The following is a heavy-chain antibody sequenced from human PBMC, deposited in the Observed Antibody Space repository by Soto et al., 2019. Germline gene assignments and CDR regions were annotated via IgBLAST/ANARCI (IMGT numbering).Heavy chain of an antibody. V-gene: IGHV1-69*02. J-gene: IGHJ4*02. CDR2: VIPMLRMS. D-gene: IGHD3-10*01. Sequence: QVQLVQSGAEVRKPGSSVKVSCTASGDTFNFYTISWVRQAPGQGLEWMGRVIPMLRMSNYAQKFQGRVTXXXDXXMSTAYMALSSLRSDDTAVYYCATNYGSGSTHFDYWGQGTLVTVSS. CDR1: GDTFNFYT. CDR3: ATNYGSGSTHFDY.